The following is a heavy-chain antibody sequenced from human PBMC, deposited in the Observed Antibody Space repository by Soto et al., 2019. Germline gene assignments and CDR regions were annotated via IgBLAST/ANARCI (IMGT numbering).Heavy chain of an antibody. CDR2: ISSSSSYI. Sequence: GGSLRLSCAASGFTLRSYRMNWVRQAPGKGLEWVSSISSSSSYIYYADSVKGRFTISRDNAKNSLYLQMNSLRAEDTAVYYCASFAQEWELPEYYFDYWGQGTLVTVSS. V-gene: IGHV3-21*01. CDR1: GFTLRSYR. D-gene: IGHD1-26*01. CDR3: ASFAQEWELPEYYFDY. J-gene: IGHJ4*02.